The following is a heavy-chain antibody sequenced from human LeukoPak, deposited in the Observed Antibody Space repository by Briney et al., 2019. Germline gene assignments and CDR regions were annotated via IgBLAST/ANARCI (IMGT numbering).Heavy chain of an antibody. CDR3: ARVKAGATVENFYYYYTDV. Sequence: GGSLRLSCAASGFAFSTYSMTWVRQAPGKGLEWVSSITSTSTYIKYADSVKGRFTISRDNAKNSLYLQMNSLRAEDTAVYYCARVKAGATVENFYYYYTDVWGQGTTVTVSS. CDR1: GFAFSTYS. D-gene: IGHD1/OR15-1a*01. CDR2: ITSTSTYI. V-gene: IGHV3-21*01. J-gene: IGHJ6*03.